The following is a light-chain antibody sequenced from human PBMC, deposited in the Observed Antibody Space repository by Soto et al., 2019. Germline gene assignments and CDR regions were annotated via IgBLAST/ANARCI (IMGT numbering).Light chain of an antibody. J-gene: IGKJ4*01. CDR1: QSINNY. Sequence: EIVLTQSPATLSVSPGARATLSCRASQSINNYLAWYQQKPGQVPRLLIYDASNRATGIPVRFSGSGSGTDFTLTIGGLESEDSALYYCQQRSNWPLTFGGGTKVEI. V-gene: IGKV3-11*01. CDR2: DAS. CDR3: QQRSNWPLT.